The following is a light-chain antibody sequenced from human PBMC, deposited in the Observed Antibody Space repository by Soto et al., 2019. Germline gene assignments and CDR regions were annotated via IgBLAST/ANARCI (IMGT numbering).Light chain of an antibody. CDR1: SSDVGGFNY. CDR3: SSYTTSSSYV. CDR2: DVY. Sequence: QSALTQPASVSGSPGQSITISCTGTSSDVGGFNYVSWYQQHPGKAPKLLIFDVYSRPSGISNRFSGSKSGNTASLTISGLQAEDEADYYCSSYTTSSSYVFGAVTKLTVL. V-gene: IGLV2-14*01. J-gene: IGLJ1*01.